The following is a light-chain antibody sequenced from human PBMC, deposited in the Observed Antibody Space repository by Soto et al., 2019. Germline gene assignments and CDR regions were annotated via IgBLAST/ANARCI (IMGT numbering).Light chain of an antibody. CDR1: QGISSY. Sequence: IQMTQSPSSLSASVGDRVTITCRASQGISSYLAWYQQKPGKAPKLLIYAASTLQSGVPSRFSGSGSGTDFTLTISGLQSEDFATYYCQQYYSYPPATFGQGTKLEIK. J-gene: IGKJ2*01. V-gene: IGKV1-8*01. CDR3: QQYYSYPPAT. CDR2: AAS.